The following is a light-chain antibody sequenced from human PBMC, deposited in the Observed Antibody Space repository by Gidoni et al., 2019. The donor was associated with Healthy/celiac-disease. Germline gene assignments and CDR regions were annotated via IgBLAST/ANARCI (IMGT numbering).Light chain of an antibody. J-gene: IGKJ4*01. V-gene: IGKV3-20*01. CDR1: QSVSSSY. CDR3: QQYGSSPST. CDR2: GAS. Sequence: DIVLTQSPGTLSLSPGERATLSCRASQSVSSSYLAWYQQKPGQAPRLLIYGASSRATGIPDRFSGSGSETDVTLTISRLEPEDFAVYYCQQYGSSPSTFGGGTKVEIK.